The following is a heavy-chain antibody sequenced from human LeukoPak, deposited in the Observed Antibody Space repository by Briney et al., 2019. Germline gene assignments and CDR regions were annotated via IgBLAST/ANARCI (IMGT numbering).Heavy chain of an antibody. CDR3: ARGQWYRSSTSCYYRTRGSYYFYCMDV. CDR2: INHSGST. CDR1: GGSFSVYY. V-gene: IGHV4-34*01. Sequence: SETLSLTCAVYGGSFSVYYWSWIRPPPGKGLEWIGEINHSGSTNYNPSLKSGVTISADTSTNKFSLKLSSVTAADTAVYYCARGQWYRSSTSCYYRTRGSYYFYCMDVGGQGTTVTLSS. J-gene: IGHJ6*02. D-gene: IGHD2-2*01.